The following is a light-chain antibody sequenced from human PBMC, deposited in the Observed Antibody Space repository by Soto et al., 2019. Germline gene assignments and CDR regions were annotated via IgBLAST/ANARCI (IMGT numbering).Light chain of an antibody. V-gene: IGKV3-11*01. Sequence: EIVMTQSPATLSVSPGERATLSCRASQSVSSNLAWYQQKPGQAPRLLIYGASQRATGIAARFSGSGSGTDFTLTISSLEPEDFALYYCQHRSNWPAFGGGTRLEI. CDR2: GAS. J-gene: IGKJ5*01. CDR1: QSVSSN. CDR3: QHRSNWPA.